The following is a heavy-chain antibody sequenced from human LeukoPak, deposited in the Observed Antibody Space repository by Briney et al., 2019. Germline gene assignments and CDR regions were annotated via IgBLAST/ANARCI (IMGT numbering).Heavy chain of an antibody. D-gene: IGHD3-22*01. J-gene: IGHJ2*01. Sequence: SETLSLTCTVSGGSISSYYWSWIRQPAGKGLEWIGRIYTSGSTNYNPSLKSRVTMSVDTSKNQFSLKLSSVTAADTAVYYCARIAPGTYYYDSSGYYEHLVGYFDLWGRGTLVTVSS. CDR1: GGSISSYY. CDR3: ARIAPGTYYYDSSGYYEHLVGYFDL. CDR2: IYTSGST. V-gene: IGHV4-4*07.